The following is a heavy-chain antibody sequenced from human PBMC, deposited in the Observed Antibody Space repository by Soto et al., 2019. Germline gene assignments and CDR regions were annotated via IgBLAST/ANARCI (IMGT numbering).Heavy chain of an antibody. D-gene: IGHD3-22*01. CDR3: ARDKVGVSGYYGAHFDY. V-gene: IGHV3-21*01. CDR1: GFTFSSYS. J-gene: IGHJ4*02. Sequence: GGSLRLSCAASGFTFSSYSMNWVRQAPGKGLEWVSSISSSSCYIYYADSVKGRFTISRDNAKNSLYLQMNSLRAEDTAVYYCARDKVGVSGYYGAHFDYWGQGTLVTVSS. CDR2: ISSSSCYI.